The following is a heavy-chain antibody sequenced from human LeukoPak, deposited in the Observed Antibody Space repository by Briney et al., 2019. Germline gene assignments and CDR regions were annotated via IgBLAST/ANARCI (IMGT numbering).Heavy chain of an antibody. Sequence: SETLSLTCSVSGGSVSSGISYWSWIRQPPGEGLEWIAYISDSGGSDYNPSLRGRVTISLDTSKNQFSLKLSSVTAADTAVYYCARLNIIGSSPVHHFDYWGQGTLVTVSS. CDR2: ISDSGGS. V-gene: IGHV4-61*01. CDR3: ARLNIIGSSPVHHFDY. D-gene: IGHD6-13*01. J-gene: IGHJ4*02. CDR1: GGSVSSGISY.